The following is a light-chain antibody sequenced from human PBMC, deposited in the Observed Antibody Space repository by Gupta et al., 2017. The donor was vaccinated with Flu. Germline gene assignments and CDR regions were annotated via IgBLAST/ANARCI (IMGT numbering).Light chain of an antibody. Sequence: IQMTQSPSTLSASAGDRVTITCRASQNINAWLAWYQQKPGEPPKLLIYEASTLESGVPSRFSGSGSGIEFTLTISSLQPDDFATYYCQQYNSYSWTFGQGTKVDVK. V-gene: IGKV1-5*03. J-gene: IGKJ1*01. CDR1: QNINAW. CDR3: QQYNSYSWT. CDR2: EAS.